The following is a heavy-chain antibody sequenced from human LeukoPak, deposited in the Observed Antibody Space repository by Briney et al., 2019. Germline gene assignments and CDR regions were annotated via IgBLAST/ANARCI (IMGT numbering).Heavy chain of an antibody. Sequence: GGSLRLSCAASGLTISNNFMGWVRQAPGKGLEWVAVISYDGSNKYYADSVKGRFTISRDNSKNTLYLQMNSLRAEDTAVYFCARAGGSFLLYFDYWGQGTLVTVSS. CDR1: GLTISNNF. V-gene: IGHV3-30-3*01. D-gene: IGHD1-26*01. CDR2: ISYDGSNK. J-gene: IGHJ4*02. CDR3: ARAGGSFLLYFDY.